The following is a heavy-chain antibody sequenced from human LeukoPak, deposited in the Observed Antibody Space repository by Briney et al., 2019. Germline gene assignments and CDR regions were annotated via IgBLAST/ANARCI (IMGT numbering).Heavy chain of an antibody. Sequence: ASVKVSCKASGYSFSNYGIMWVRQAPGQGLEWMGWISAYNGNANYAQKLQGRVTLTTDTSTNTAYMELRSLRSDDTAVYYCARDLPYSGRYGDYWGQGTLVTVSS. D-gene: IGHD1-26*01. CDR2: ISAYNGNA. V-gene: IGHV1-18*01. CDR3: ARDLPYSGRYGDY. CDR1: GYSFSNYG. J-gene: IGHJ4*02.